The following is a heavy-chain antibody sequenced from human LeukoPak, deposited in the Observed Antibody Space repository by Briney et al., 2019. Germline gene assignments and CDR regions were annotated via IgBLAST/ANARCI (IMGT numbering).Heavy chain of an antibody. Sequence: ASVKVSCKASGGTFSSYAISWVRQAPGQGLEWMGGIIPIFGTANYAQKFQGRVTITTDESTSTAYMELSSLRSEDTAVYYCARASGDHDAFDIWGQGTMVTVSS. J-gene: IGHJ3*02. V-gene: IGHV1-69*05. CDR1: GGTFSSYA. CDR3: ARASGDHDAFDI. CDR2: IIPIFGTA. D-gene: IGHD3-3*01.